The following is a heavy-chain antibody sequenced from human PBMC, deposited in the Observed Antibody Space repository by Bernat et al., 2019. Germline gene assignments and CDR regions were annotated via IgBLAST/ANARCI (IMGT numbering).Heavy chain of an antibody. J-gene: IGHJ2*01. Sequence: QVQLVQSGAEVKKPGSSVKVSCKASGGTFSSYAISWVRQAPGQGLEWMGGIIPIFGTANYTQKFQSRVTITADKSTSTAYMELSSLRSEDTAVYYCARCIAARSVWYFDLWGRGTLVTVSS. V-gene: IGHV1-69*06. CDR2: IIPIFGTA. CDR1: GGTFSSYA. CDR3: ARCIAARSVWYFDL. D-gene: IGHD6-6*01.